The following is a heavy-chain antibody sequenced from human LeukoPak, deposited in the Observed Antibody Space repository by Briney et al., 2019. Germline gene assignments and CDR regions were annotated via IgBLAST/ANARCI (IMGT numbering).Heavy chain of an antibody. CDR1: GFTFSNAW. Sequence: PGGSLRLSCAASGFTFSNAWTSWVRQAPGKGLEWVGRIKSKTDSGTTDYAAPVKGRFTISRDDSKNTLYLQMNSLKTEDTAVYYCTTADGRDGYNVDAFDIWGQGTMVTVSS. D-gene: IGHD5-24*01. CDR3: TTADGRDGYNVDAFDI. V-gene: IGHV3-15*01. J-gene: IGHJ3*02. CDR2: IKSKTDSGTT.